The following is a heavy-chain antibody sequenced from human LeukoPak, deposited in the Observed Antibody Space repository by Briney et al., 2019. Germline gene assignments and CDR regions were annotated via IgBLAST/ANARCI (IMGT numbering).Heavy chain of an antibody. Sequence: GGSLSLSCAASGFSFSGYWMSWVRQTPGKGLEWVANIKQDGSVKNSVDSMKGRFTISRDNTKNSLYLEMNSLKAEDTAVYYCVRGPHIAATSYWGQGTLVTVSS. V-gene: IGHV3-7*03. CDR3: VRGPHIAATSY. CDR2: IKQDGSVK. J-gene: IGHJ4*02. CDR1: GFSFSGYW. D-gene: IGHD6-25*01.